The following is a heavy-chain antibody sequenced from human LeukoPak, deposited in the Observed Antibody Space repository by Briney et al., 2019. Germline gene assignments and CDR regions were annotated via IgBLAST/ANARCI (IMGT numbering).Heavy chain of an antibody. CDR2: IDWDDDK. J-gene: IGHJ4*02. Sequence: ESGPTLVNPTQTLTLTCTFSGFSLSTSGMCMSWIRQPPGKALEWLARIDWDDDKYYSTSLKTRLTISKDTSKNQVVLTMTNMDPVDTAXYYCARSSITIFGVVIDYWGQGTLVTVSS. CDR3: ARSSITIFGVVIDY. V-gene: IGHV2-70*11. D-gene: IGHD3-3*01. CDR1: GFSLSTSGMC.